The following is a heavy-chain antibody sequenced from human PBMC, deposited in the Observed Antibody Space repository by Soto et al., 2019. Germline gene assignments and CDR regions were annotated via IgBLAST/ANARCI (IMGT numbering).Heavy chain of an antibody. CDR3: ARTSYDSSGTAADP. D-gene: IGHD3-22*01. Sequence: QVQLQESGPGLVKPSQTLSLTCTVSGGSISSGGYYWSWIRQHPGKGLEWIGYIYYSGSTYYNPSLQIRVTIXVXTXXNQFSLKLSSVTAADTAVYYCARTSYDSSGTAADPWGQGTLVTVSS. CDR1: GGSISSGGYY. J-gene: IGHJ5*02. CDR2: IYYSGST. V-gene: IGHV4-31*03.